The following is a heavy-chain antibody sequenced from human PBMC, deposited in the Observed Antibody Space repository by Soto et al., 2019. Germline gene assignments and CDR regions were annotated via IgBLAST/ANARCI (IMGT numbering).Heavy chain of an antibody. D-gene: IGHD4-17*01. V-gene: IGHV4-34*01. J-gene: IGHJ4*02. Sequence: SETLSLTCAVYGGSFSGYYWSWIRQPPGKGLEWIGEINHSGSTNYNPSLKSRVTISVDTSKNQFSLKLSSVTAADTAVYYCARALTTVTRGVYYFDYWGQGTLVTVSS. CDR3: ARALTTVTRGVYYFDY. CDR2: INHSGST. CDR1: GGSFSGYY.